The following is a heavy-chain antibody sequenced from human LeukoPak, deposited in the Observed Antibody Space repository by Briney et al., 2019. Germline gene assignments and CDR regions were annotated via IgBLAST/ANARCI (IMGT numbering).Heavy chain of an antibody. J-gene: IGHJ6*03. CDR3: ARGYGDYESYYYYYYYMDV. CDR2: IIPIFGTA. CDR1: GGTFSSYA. V-gene: IGHV1-69*05. Sequence: ASVKVSCKASGGTFSSYAISWVRQAPGQGLEWMGGIIPIFGTANYAQKFQGRVTITTDESTSTAYMELSSLRSEDTAVYYCARGYGDYESYYYYYYYMDVGGKGTTVTVSS. D-gene: IGHD4-17*01.